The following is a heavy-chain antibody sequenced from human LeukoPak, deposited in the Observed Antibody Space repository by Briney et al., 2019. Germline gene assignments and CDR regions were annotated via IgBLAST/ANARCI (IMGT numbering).Heavy chain of an antibody. D-gene: IGHD3-10*01. Sequence: SVKVSCKASGGTFSSYAISWVRQAPGQRLEWMGGIIPIFGTANYAQKFQGRVTITADKSTSTAYMELSSLRSEDTAVYYCARDLIMVRGVITTGYFDYWGQGTLVTVSS. CDR1: GGTFSSYA. J-gene: IGHJ4*02. V-gene: IGHV1-69*06. CDR3: ARDLIMVRGVITTGYFDY. CDR2: IIPIFGTA.